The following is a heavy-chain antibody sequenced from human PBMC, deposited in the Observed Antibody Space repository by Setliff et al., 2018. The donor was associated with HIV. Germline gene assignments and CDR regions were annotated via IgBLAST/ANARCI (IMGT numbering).Heavy chain of an antibody. CDR3: ATQTGFYNSHWYDY. Sequence: GRSLRLSCAASGFTFSNYVINWVRQAPGKGLEWISGISGSGVNSYYADSVKGRFTIFRDNAKNSVFLQMNSLRAEDTGVYYCATQTGFYNSHWYDYWGQGTMVTVSS. CDR2: ISGSGVNS. V-gene: IGHV3-23*01. D-gene: IGHD6-13*01. J-gene: IGHJ4*02. CDR1: GFTFSNYV.